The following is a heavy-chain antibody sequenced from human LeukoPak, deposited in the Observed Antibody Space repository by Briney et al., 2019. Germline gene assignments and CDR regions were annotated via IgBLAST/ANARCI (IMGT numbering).Heavy chain of an antibody. CDR1: GGSISSGGYS. Sequence: SETLSLTCTVSGGSISSGGYSWSWLRQPPGKGLEWIGYIYHSGSTYYNTSLKSRVTISVDRSKNQFSLKLSSVTAADTAVYYCARDPPGYSSEGTDYWGQGTLVTVSS. J-gene: IGHJ4*02. CDR3: ARDPPGYSSEGTDY. V-gene: IGHV4-30-2*01. CDR2: IYHSGST. D-gene: IGHD1/OR15-1a*01.